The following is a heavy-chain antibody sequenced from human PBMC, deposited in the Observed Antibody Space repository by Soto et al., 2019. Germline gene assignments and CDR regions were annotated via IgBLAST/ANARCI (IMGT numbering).Heavy chain of an antibody. V-gene: IGHV3-21*01. Sequence: GGSLRLSCAASGFTFSSYSMNWVRQAPGKGLEWVSSISSSSSYIYYADSVKGRFTISRDNAKNSLYLQMNSLRAEDTAVYYCAALPAAMWGSRAPEYYYYMDVWGKGTTVTVSS. D-gene: IGHD2-2*01. CDR2: ISSSSSYI. CDR1: GFTFSSYS. J-gene: IGHJ6*03. CDR3: AALPAAMWGSRAPEYYYYMDV.